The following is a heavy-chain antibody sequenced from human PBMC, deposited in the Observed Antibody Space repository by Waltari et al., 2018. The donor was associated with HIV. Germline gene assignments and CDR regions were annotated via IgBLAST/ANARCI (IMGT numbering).Heavy chain of an antibody. CDR3: TKDPVTAVGNINWFDP. CDR1: VFSFLLSA. CDR2: SGGSGDNR. D-gene: IGHD6-13*01. Sequence: EVQLLEPGGGLVQPGRPLRMLCRAYVFSFLLSAMYWVRQAAGKGVEWVSGSGGSGDNRYYADSVKGRFTISRDNSKNKVFLQMKSLRPEDTAFYYCTKDPVTAVGNINWFDPWGQGTLVTVSS. V-gene: IGHV3-23*01. J-gene: IGHJ5*02.